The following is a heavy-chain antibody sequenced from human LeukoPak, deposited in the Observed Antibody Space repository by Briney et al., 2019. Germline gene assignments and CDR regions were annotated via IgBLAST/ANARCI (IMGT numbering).Heavy chain of an antibody. J-gene: IGHJ4*02. CDR1: GYTFTGYY. D-gene: IGHD3-10*01. CDR3: ARGITMVRGVLQPDHYFDY. V-gene: IGHV1-69*04. CDR2: IIPILGIA. Sequence: SVKVSCKASGYTFTGYYMHWVRQAPGQGLEWMGRIIPILGIANYAQKFQGRVTITADKSTSTAYMELSSLRSEDTAVYYCARGITMVRGVLQPDHYFDYWGQGTLVTVSS.